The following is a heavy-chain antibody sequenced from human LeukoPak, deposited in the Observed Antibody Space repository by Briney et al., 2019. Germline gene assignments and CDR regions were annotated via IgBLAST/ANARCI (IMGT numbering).Heavy chain of an antibody. CDR2: ISYDGSNK. J-gene: IGHJ4*02. Sequence: GGSLRLSCAVSGVTFSTYGMHWVRQAPGKGLEWVAFISYDGSNKYYADSVKGRFTISRDNSKNTLYLEMNSLRPEDTALYCCAKDYSSSSDYLDFWGQGTLVTVSS. V-gene: IGHV3-30*18. CDR3: AKDYSSSSDYLDF. D-gene: IGHD6-13*01. CDR1: GVTFSTYG.